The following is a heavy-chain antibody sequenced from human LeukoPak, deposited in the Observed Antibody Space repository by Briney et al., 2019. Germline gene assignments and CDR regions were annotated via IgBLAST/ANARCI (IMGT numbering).Heavy chain of an antibody. Sequence: SETLSLTCTVSGGSISSYYWSWLRQPPGKGLEWIGYIYYSGSTNYNPSLKSRVNISVDTSKNQFSLKLSSVTAADTAVYYCARNRFGDMTTAILNWGQGTLVTVSS. J-gene: IGHJ4*02. CDR3: ARNRFGDMTTAILN. D-gene: IGHD4-17*01. CDR1: GGSISSYY. CDR2: IYYSGST. V-gene: IGHV4-59*01.